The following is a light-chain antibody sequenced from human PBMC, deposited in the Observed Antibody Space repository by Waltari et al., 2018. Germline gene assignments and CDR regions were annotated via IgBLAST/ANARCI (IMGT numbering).Light chain of an antibody. V-gene: IGLV2-14*03. CDR3: SSYTSSSTLLYV. Sequence: QSALTPPASVSGSPGQSITISCTGTRSDVGGYNYVSWYQQHPGKAPKLMIYDVSNRPSGVSNRFSGSKSGNTASLTISGLQAEDEADYYCSSYTSSSTLLYVFGTGTKVTVL. CDR1: RSDVGGYNY. CDR2: DVS. J-gene: IGLJ1*01.